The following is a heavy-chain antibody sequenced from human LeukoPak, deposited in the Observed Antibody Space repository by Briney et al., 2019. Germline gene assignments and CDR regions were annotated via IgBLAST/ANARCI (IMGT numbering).Heavy chain of an antibody. Sequence: GESLKISCKGSGYTFTSYWIAWVRQMPGKGLEWMGIIYPGDSDTRYSPSFQGQVTISADKSINTAYLQWSSLKASDTAMYYCARHPGYHYYYMDVWGKGTTVTVSS. CDR3: ARHPGYHYYYMDV. J-gene: IGHJ6*03. CDR1: GYTFTSYW. CDR2: IYPGDSDT. V-gene: IGHV5-51*01.